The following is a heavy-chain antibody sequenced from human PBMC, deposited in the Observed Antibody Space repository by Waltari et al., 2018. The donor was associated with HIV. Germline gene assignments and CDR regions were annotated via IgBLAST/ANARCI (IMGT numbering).Heavy chain of an antibody. CDR2: IIPLFGQA. J-gene: IGHJ6*02. CDR3: ARVPDRSGYQRYAMDV. D-gene: IGHD3-22*01. CDR1: GVTFSTSD. V-gene: IGHV1-69*01. Sequence: QVQLVQSGAEVKNPGSSVKVCCRASGVTFSTSDISWVRQARGQGLEWKGAIIPLFGQANYVQKFQGRLTITADESTSTAYMELSSLRSEDTAVYYCARVPDRSGYQRYAMDVWGQGTTVTVS.